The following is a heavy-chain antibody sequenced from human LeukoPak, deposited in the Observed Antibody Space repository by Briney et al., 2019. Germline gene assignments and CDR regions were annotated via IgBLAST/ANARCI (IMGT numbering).Heavy chain of an antibody. Sequence: SETLSLTCSVSGGSISLSYYYWGWIRQPPGKALEWIGSVYYSGTTSYNPSLKSRVTISVDMSKNHFSLRLSSVTAADTAVYYCAKSGLNRFDYWGQGTLVTVSS. CDR2: VYYSGTT. V-gene: IGHV4-39*07. CDR3: AKSGLNRFDY. D-gene: IGHD2-15*01. J-gene: IGHJ4*02. CDR1: GGSISLSYYY.